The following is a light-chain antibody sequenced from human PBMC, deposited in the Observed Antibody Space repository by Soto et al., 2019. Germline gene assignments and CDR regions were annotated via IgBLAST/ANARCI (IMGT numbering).Light chain of an antibody. CDR1: PNHVYRDGNTY. CDR3: MQATHWPPT. CDR2: KVS. V-gene: IGKV2-30*01. J-gene: IGKJ1*01. Sequence: VMTQSPLSLPVTLGQPASISCRSSPNHVYRDGNTYLSWFKQRPGQSPRRXIYKVSNRDSGVPDRVRGSGSGTDFTLRINRVEAEDVGVYYCMQATHWPPTFGQGTKVDIK.